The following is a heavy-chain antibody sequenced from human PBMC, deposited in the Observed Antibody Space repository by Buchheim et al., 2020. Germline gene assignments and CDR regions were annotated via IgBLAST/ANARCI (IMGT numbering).Heavy chain of an antibody. CDR2: ILYDGSNE. Sequence: QVQLVESGGGVVQPGMSLSLSCAASGFTFSNYAMHWVRQAPGKGLEWVALILYDGSNEYYADSVKGRFTISRDNSQNTLYLQMNSLRPEDTAVYFCARDGSRFSWFDPWGQGTL. D-gene: IGHD1-14*01. J-gene: IGHJ5*02. V-gene: IGHV3-30-3*01. CDR3: ARDGSRFSWFDP. CDR1: GFTFSNYA.